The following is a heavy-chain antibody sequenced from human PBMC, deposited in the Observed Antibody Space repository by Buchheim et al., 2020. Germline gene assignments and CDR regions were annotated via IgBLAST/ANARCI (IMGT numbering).Heavy chain of an antibody. D-gene: IGHD4-17*01. Sequence: QVQLVESGGGVVQPGRSLRLSCAASGFTFSSYGMHWVRQAPGKGLEWVAVISYDGSNKYYADSVKGRFTISRDNSKNTLYLQMNSLRAGDTAIYYCARDHYGDYYFDSWGQGTL. J-gene: IGHJ4*02. CDR1: GFTFSSYG. CDR2: ISYDGSNK. V-gene: IGHV3-30*03. CDR3: ARDHYGDYYFDS.